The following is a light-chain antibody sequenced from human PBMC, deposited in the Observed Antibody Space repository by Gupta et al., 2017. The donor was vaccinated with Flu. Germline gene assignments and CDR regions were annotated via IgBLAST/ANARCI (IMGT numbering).Light chain of an antibody. CDR3: MQGAHWPWA. Sequence: DVVMTQSPLCLPVTLGQPASISCRSSQGLVYSDGNTYLHWFQQRPGQSPRRLIYLVSYRDSGVPDRFSGSGSGTDFTMKISMVEAEDVGVYFCMQGAHWPWAFGQGTKVEIK. CDR2: LVS. V-gene: IGKV2-30*01. CDR1: QGLVYSDGNTY. J-gene: IGKJ1*01.